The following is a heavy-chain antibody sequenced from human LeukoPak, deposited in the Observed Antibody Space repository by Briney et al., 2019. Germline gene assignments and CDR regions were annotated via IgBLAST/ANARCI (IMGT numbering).Heavy chain of an antibody. CDR1: GFTFSSYS. D-gene: IGHD1-1*01. Sequence: GGSLRLSCAASGFTFSSYSMNWVRQAPGKGLEWVSSISSSNSYIYYADSVKGRFTISRDNAKNSLYLQMNSLRAEDTAVYYCWTGTTWYYMDVWGKGTTVTVSS. J-gene: IGHJ6*03. CDR2: ISSSNSYI. V-gene: IGHV3-21*01. CDR3: WTGTTWYYMDV.